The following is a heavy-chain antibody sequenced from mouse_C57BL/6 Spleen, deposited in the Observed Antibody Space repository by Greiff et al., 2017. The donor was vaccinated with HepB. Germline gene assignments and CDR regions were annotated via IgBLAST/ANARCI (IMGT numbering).Heavy chain of an antibody. D-gene: IGHD2-5*01. V-gene: IGHV1-64*01. Sequence: QVHVKQSGAELVKPGASVKLSCKASGYTFTSYWMHWVKQRPGQGLEWIGMIHPNSGSTNYNEKFKSKATLTVDKSSSTAYMQLSSLTSEDSAVYYCARSDSNSFAYWGQGTLVTVSA. CDR3: ARSDSNSFAY. J-gene: IGHJ3*01. CDR1: GYTFTSYW. CDR2: IHPNSGST.